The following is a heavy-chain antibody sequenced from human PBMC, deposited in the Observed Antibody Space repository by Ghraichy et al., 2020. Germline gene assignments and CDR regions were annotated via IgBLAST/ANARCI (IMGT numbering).Heavy chain of an antibody. V-gene: IGHV3-74*01. CDR2: ISGDGSST. J-gene: IGHJ4*02. D-gene: IGHD4-11*01. CDR1: GFTFTTYW. Sequence: ETLSLTCAASGFTFTTYWMHWVSQAPGKGLVWVSRISGDGSSTAYADSVKGRFTISRDNAKNTLYLQMTSLRADDTAVYYCARGGLHSSFDYWGQGALVTVSS. CDR3: ARGGLHSSFDY.